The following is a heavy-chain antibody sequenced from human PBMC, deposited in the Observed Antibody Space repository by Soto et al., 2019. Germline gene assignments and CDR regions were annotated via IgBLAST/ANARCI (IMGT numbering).Heavy chain of an antibody. Sequence: EVQLVESGGGLVKPGGPLGFPVAASGSAFVKPGWNWVRQAPGKGLEWVGRIKRKIDGEATDYAGPVKGRFTVFRDDSKSALYLQMNSLKGDDTAVYYCTTGSVEGVWGQGTTVTVS. D-gene: IGHD2-15*01. CDR3: TTGSVEGV. CDR2: IKRKIDGEAT. CDR1: GSAFVKPG. J-gene: IGHJ6*02. V-gene: IGHV3-15*07.